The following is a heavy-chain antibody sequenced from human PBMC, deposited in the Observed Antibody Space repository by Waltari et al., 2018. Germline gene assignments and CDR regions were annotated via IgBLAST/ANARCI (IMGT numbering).Heavy chain of an antibody. CDR2: IRSRFNNYAT. CDR1: GFNFNASP. Sequence: EVQLVESGGTLVQQGGSLKLPCAPSGFNFNASPLHWVRQASGKGLEWIGLIRSRFNNYATRYAASVKGRFTLSRDDSKNTVYLEMHSLKNADTALYYCAKQKTGGANDYWGQGTVVTVSA. V-gene: IGHV3-73*02. J-gene: IGHJ4*02. D-gene: IGHD3-16*01. CDR3: AKQKTGGANDY.